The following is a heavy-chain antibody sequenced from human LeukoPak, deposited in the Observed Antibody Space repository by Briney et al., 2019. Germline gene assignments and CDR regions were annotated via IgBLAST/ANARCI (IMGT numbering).Heavy chain of an antibody. D-gene: IGHD3-10*01. CDR2: IYYSGST. J-gene: IGHJ4*02. CDR1: GGSISSSSYY. Sequence: PSETLSLTCTVSGGSISSSSYYWGWIRQPPGKGLEWIGNIYYSGSTYYNPSLESRVTMSLDTSKNQFSLKLSSVTAADTAVYYCARDRVTMVRGVIIPSYFDYWGQGTLVTVSS. CDR3: ARDRVTMVRGVIIPSYFDY. V-gene: IGHV4-39*07.